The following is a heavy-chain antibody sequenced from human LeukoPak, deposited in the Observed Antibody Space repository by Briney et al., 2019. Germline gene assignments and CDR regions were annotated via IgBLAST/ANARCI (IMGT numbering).Heavy chain of an antibody. V-gene: IGHV4-34*01. CDR2: INHSGST. Sequence: KSSETLSLTCAVYGGSFSGYYWSWIRQPPGKGLEWIGEINHSGSTNYNPSLKSRVTISVDTSKNQFSLKLSSVTAADTSVYYCTRHVRDRDAFDIWGQGTMVTVSS. CDR3: TRHVRDRDAFDI. CDR1: GGSFSGYY. J-gene: IGHJ3*02. D-gene: IGHD3-10*02.